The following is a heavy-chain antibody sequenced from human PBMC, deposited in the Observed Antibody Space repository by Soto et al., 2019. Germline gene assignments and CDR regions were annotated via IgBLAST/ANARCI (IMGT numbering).Heavy chain of an antibody. CDR1: CGSVISGNYY. CDR2: IFYSAGST. J-gene: IGHJ2*01. V-gene: IGHV4-61*03. Sequence: SETLSLTCTFSCGSVISGNYYWSWIRQPPGKGLEWIGYIFYSAGSTNYDPSLKSRVTISVDTSENHLSLKLSSVTAADTAVYYCARGPRRFFDLWGRGTLVTVSS. CDR3: ARGPRRFFDL.